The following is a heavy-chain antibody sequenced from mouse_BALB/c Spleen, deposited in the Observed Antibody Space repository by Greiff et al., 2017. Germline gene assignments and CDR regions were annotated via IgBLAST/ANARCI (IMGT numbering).Heavy chain of an antibody. V-gene: IGHV5-17*02. J-gene: IGHJ1*01. D-gene: IGHD1-1*01. CDR3: ARGYYGSSYDWYFDV. CDR2: ISSGSSTI. CDR1: GFTFSSFG. Sequence: DVMLVESGGGLVQPGGSRKLSCAASGFTFSSFGMHWVRQAPEKGLEWVAYISSGSSTIYYADTVKGRFTISRDNPKNTLFLQMTSLRSEDTAMYYCARGYYGSSYDWYFDVWGAGTTVTVAS.